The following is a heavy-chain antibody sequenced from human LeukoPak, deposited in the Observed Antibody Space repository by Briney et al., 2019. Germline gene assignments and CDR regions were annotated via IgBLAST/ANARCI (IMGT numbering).Heavy chain of an antibody. CDR3: ARATPRTTLDY. D-gene: IGHD1-1*01. J-gene: IGHJ4*02. V-gene: IGHV4-39*07. CDR1: GGSISSSSYY. CDR2: IYYSGNT. Sequence: SETLSLTCTVSGGSISSSSYYWGWIRQPPGKGLEWIGTIYYSGNTYYNPSLKSRVTISIDTSRNQFSLKVSSVTAADTAVYYCARATPRTTLDYWGQGTLITVSS.